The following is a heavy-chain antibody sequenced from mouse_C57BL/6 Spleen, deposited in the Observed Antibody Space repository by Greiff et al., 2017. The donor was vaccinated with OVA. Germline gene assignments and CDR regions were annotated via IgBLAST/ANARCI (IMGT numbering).Heavy chain of an antibody. V-gene: IGHV1-80*01. Sequence: QVQLQQSGAELVKPGASVKISCKASGYAFSSYWMNWVKQRPGKGLEWIGQIYPGDGDTNYNGKFKGKATLTADKSSSTAYMQLSSLTSEDSAVYFCARTIDYCGSSYVDYYAMDYWGQGTSVTVSS. CDR3: ARTIDYCGSSYVDYYAMDY. CDR2: IYPGDGDT. D-gene: IGHD1-1*01. CDR1: GYAFSSYW. J-gene: IGHJ4*01.